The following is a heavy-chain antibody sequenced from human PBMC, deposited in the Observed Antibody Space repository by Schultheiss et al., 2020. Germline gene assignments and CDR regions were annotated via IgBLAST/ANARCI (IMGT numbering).Heavy chain of an antibody. CDR2: ISSSSSTI. CDR3: ASQATVVTYLFDY. CDR1: GFTFSPYI. D-gene: IGHD4-23*01. Sequence: GGSLRLSCAASGFTFSPYIMNWVRQAPGKGLEWVSYISSSSSTIYYADSVKGRFTISRDNAKNSLYLQMNSLRDEDTAVYYCASQATVVTYLFDYWGQGTMVTVSS. V-gene: IGHV3-48*02. J-gene: IGHJ4*02.